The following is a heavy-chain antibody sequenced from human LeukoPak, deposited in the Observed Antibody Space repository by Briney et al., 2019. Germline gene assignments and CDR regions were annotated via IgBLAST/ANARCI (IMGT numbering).Heavy chain of an antibody. D-gene: IGHD5/OR15-5a*01. V-gene: IGHV1-18*01. J-gene: IGHJ4*02. CDR2: ISAYNGNT. Sequence: ASVKVSCKASGYTFTSYGISWVRQAPGQGLEWMGWISAYNGNTDYAQKFQGRVTMTTDTSTNTAYMDLRSLRSDDTAVYFCATLVSTRYYFDYWGQGTLVTVSS. CDR1: GYTFTSYG. CDR3: ATLVSTRYYFDY.